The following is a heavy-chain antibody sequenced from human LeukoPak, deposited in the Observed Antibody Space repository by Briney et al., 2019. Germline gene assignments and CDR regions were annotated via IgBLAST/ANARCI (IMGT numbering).Heavy chain of an antibody. Sequence: ASVKVSCKASGYTFTSYGISWVRQAPGQGLEWMGWISAYNGNTNYAQKLQGRVTMTTDTSTSTAYMELRSLRSDDTAVYYCARAHNWNYDKPFDYWGQGTLVTVSS. V-gene: IGHV1-18*01. D-gene: IGHD1-7*01. CDR1: GYTFTSYG. J-gene: IGHJ4*02. CDR2: ISAYNGNT. CDR3: ARAHNWNYDKPFDY.